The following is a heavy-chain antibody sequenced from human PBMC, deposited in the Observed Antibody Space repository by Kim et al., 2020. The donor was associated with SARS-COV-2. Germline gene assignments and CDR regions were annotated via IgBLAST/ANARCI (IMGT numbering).Heavy chain of an antibody. V-gene: IGHV3-7*01. CDR2: IKQDGSEK. CDR1: GFTFSSYW. D-gene: IGHD1-7*01. CDR3: AREVVRWNSLGMDV. J-gene: IGHJ6*02. Sequence: GGSLRLSCAASGFTFSSYWMSWVRQAPGKGLEWVANIKQDGSEKYYVDSVKGRFTISRDNAKNSLYLQMNSLRAEDTAVYYCAREVVRWNSLGMDVWGQGTTVTVSS.